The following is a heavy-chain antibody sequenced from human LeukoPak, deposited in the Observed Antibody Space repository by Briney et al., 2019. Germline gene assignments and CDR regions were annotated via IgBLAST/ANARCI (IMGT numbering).Heavy chain of an antibody. V-gene: IGHV4-59*09. CDR2: T. CDR3: ARGQSGSYYRPQGFYYYYYMDV. J-gene: IGHJ6*03. D-gene: IGHD1-26*01. Sequence: TYYNPPLKSRVTISLHTSMNKFSLKLSSVTAADTAVYYCARGQSGSYYRPQGFYYYYYMDVWGKGTTVTVSS.